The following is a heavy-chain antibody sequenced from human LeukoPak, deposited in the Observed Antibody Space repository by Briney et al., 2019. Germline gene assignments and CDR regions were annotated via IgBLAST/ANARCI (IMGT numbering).Heavy chain of an antibody. V-gene: IGHV4-30-2*01. D-gene: IGHD4-11*01. Sequence: SETLSLTCTVSGGSISSGGYYWSWIRQPPGKGLEWIGYIYHSGSTYYNPSLKSRVTISVDTSKNQFSLKLSSVTAADTAVYYCAREGGGKVTSPTSIDYWGQGTLVTVSS. CDR2: IYHSGST. CDR3: AREGGGKVTSPTSIDY. J-gene: IGHJ4*02. CDR1: GGSISSGGYY.